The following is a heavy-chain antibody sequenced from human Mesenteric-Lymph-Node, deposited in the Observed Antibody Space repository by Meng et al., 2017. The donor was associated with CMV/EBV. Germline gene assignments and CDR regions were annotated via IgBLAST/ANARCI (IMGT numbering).Heavy chain of an antibody. J-gene: IGHJ5*02. Sequence: LRLSCTVSGGSISSGDYYWSWIRQHPGKGLEWIGHIYYSGSTNYNPSLKSRVTISVDTSKNQFSLKLSSVTAADTALYYCARNKRCGSSWQRVGWFDPWGQGTLVTVSS. CDR1: GGSISSGDYY. CDR3: ARNKRCGSSWQRVGWFDP. D-gene: IGHD6-13*01. V-gene: IGHV4-31*03. CDR2: IYYSGST.